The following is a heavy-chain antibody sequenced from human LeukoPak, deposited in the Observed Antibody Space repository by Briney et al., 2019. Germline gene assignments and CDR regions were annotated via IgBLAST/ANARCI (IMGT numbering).Heavy chain of an antibody. J-gene: IGHJ4*02. D-gene: IGHD3-22*01. V-gene: IGHV3-48*03. Sequence: GGSLRLSCAASGFTFSSYEMNWVRQAPGKGLEWVSYISSSGSTIYYADSVKGRFTISRDNAKNSLYLQMNSLRAEDTAVYYCARDAPSNYYDSSGYYFGIFDYWGQGTLVTVSS. CDR1: GFTFSSYE. CDR2: ISSSGSTI. CDR3: ARDAPSNYYDSSGYYFGIFDY.